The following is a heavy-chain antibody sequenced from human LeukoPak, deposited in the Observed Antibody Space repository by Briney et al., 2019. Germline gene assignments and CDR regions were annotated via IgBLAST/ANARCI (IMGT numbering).Heavy chain of an antibody. CDR2: ISTAGTT. CDR1: VGSISSGGYY. Sequence: PSQTLSLTCTVAVGSISSGGYYWSWIRQPPGKGLEWIAYISTAGTTFYNPSLKSRVTISLDRSKNQFSLNLTSITAADTAVYYCAGQNVPTPHDYWGQGTQVTVSS. CDR3: AGQNVPTPHDY. D-gene: IGHD2-2*01. J-gene: IGHJ4*02. V-gene: IGHV4-30-2*01.